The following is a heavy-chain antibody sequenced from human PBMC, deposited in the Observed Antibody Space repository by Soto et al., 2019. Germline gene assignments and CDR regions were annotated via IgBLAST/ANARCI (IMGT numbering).Heavy chain of an antibody. J-gene: IGHJ4*02. V-gene: IGHV1-46*01. Sequence: ASVKVSCKASGYTFTSYYMHWVRQAPVPGLEWMGIINPSGGSTSYAQKFQGRVTMTRDTSTSTVYMELSSLRSEDTAVYYCARLPGIAAAGTLGPRFDYWGQGTLVTVSS. D-gene: IGHD6-13*01. CDR1: GYTFTSYY. CDR2: INPSGGST. CDR3: ARLPGIAAAGTLGPRFDY.